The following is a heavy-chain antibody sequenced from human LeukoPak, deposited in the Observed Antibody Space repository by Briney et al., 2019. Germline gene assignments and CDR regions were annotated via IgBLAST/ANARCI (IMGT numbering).Heavy chain of an antibody. Sequence: GESLQISCKGSGSSFTSYWIGWGRQVPGKGLEWMGIIYPGDSDTRYSPSFQGQVTISADKSISTAYLQWSSLKASDTAMYYCARALIVVVPAAMGWFDPWGQGTLVTVSS. CDR2: IYPGDSDT. D-gene: IGHD2-2*01. CDR3: ARALIVVVPAAMGWFDP. V-gene: IGHV5-51*01. J-gene: IGHJ5*02. CDR1: GSSFTSYW.